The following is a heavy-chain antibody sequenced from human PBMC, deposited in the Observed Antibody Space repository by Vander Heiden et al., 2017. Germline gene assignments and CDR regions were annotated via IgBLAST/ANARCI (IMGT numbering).Heavy chain of an antibody. V-gene: IGHV1-8*01. Sequence: QVQRVQSGAEVKKPGASVTVSGKASGDTFSSYVITWVRQAAGQGIEWMGLMNPNSGNTGYAQKFQGRVTMTRSTSISTAYMELSSLTSEDTAVYYCAREGVVVTPIPDPFDIWGQGTMVTVSS. J-gene: IGHJ3*02. D-gene: IGHD2-21*02. CDR1: GDTFSSYV. CDR3: AREGVVVTPIPDPFDI. CDR2: MNPNSGNT.